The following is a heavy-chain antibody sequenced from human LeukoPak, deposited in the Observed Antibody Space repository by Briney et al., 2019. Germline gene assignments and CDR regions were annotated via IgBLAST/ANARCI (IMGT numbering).Heavy chain of an antibody. V-gene: IGHV1-8*01. CDR3: ARWGQYCSSNSCNYRDY. Sequence: ASVKVSCKASGYTFTSYDINWVRQATGQGLEWMGWMNPNSGNTGYAQKFQGRVTMTRNTSISTAYMELSSLRSEDTAVYYCARWGQYCSSNSCNYRDYWGQGTLVTVSS. CDR1: GYTFTSYD. D-gene: IGHD2-2*01. CDR2: MNPNSGNT. J-gene: IGHJ4*02.